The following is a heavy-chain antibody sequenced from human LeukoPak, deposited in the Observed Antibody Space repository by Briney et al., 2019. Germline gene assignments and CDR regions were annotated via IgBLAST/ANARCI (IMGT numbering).Heavy chain of an antibody. J-gene: IGHJ4*02. CDR1: GFTFSGYA. CDR2: INAFGART. D-gene: IGHD2-15*01. V-gene: IGHV3-23*01. CDR3: AKVALGYCSGSSCYYFDY. Sequence: GGSLRLSCEASGFTFSGYAMSWVRQAPGKGLEWVSSINAFGARTYYADSVKGRFTISRDNSKNTLHLQMNSLRAEDTALYYCAKVALGYCSGSSCYYFDYGGQGTLVTVSS.